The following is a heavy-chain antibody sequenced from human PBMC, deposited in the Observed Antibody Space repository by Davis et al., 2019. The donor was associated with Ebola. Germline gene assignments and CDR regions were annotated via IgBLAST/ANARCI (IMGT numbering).Heavy chain of an antibody. D-gene: IGHD3-3*01. CDR1: GGSISSSSYY. CDR2: INHSGST. Sequence: SETLSLTCTVSGGSISSSSYYWGWIRQPPGKGLEWIGEINHSGSTNYNPSLKSRVTISVDTSKNQFSLKLSSVTAADTAVYYCARGQEEGITIFGVVIKDYYYGMDVWGQGTTVTVSS. V-gene: IGHV4-39*07. J-gene: IGHJ6*02. CDR3: ARGQEEGITIFGVVIKDYYYGMDV.